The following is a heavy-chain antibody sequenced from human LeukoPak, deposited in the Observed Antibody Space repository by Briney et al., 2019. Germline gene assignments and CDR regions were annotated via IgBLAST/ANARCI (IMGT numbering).Heavy chain of an antibody. D-gene: IGHD3-10*01. CDR1: GYTLTELS. CDR3: ARAGELWFGDY. V-gene: IGHV1-46*01. J-gene: IGHJ4*02. Sequence: ASVKVSCKVSGYTLTELSMHWVRQAPGQGLEWMGIINPSGGSTSYAQKFQGRVTMTRDTSTSTVYMELSSLRSEDTAVYYCARAGELWFGDYWGQGTLVTVSS. CDR2: INPSGGST.